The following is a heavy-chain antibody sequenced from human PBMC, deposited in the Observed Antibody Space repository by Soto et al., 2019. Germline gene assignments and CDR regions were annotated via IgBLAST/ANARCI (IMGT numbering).Heavy chain of an antibody. Sequence: PVGSLRLSCASSVFTFSSYAMSCVRHSPGKWLEGVSAISGSGGSTYYADSVKGRFTISRDNSKNTLYLQMNSLRAEDTAVYYCAKGNCSSNSCYYYYYGMDVWGQGTTVTVSS. CDR1: VFTFSSYA. V-gene: IGHV3-23*01. D-gene: IGHD2-2*01. CDR3: AKGNCSSNSCYYYYYGMDV. J-gene: IGHJ6*02. CDR2: ISGSGGST.